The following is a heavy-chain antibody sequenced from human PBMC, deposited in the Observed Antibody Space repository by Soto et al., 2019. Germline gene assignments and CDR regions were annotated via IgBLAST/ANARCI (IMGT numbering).Heavy chain of an antibody. Sequence: VGSLRLSCAASGFTFSNSAMTWVRQAPAKGLEWVSTIRDSDSGGSTFYADSVKGRFTISRDDSKNTLYLQMSSLRAEDTAMYYCAKVRVGIDVDFDYWGQGALVTVSS. CDR2: IRDSDSGGST. V-gene: IGHV3-23*01. CDR1: GFTFSNSA. D-gene: IGHD2-21*01. J-gene: IGHJ4*02. CDR3: AKVRVGIDVDFDY.